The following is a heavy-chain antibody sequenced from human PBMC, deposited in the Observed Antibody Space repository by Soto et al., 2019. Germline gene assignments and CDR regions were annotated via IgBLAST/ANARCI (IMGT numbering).Heavy chain of an antibody. Sequence: SETLSLTCAVSGGSISSGGYSWSWIRQPPGKGLEWIGYIYHSGSTYYNPSLKSRVTISVDRSKNQFSLKLSSVTAADTAVYYCARGGGYSNGVRGVDVWGQGTTVTVSS. CDR2: IYHSGST. J-gene: IGHJ6*02. CDR3: ARGGGYSNGVRGVDV. D-gene: IGHD4-4*01. CDR1: GGSISSGGYS. V-gene: IGHV4-30-2*01.